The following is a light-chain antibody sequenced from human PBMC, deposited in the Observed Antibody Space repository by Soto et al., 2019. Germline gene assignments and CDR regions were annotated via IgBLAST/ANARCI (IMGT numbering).Light chain of an antibody. CDR2: GAS. CDR3: QQYGDMWT. CDR1: QSVSSSY. V-gene: IGKV3-20*01. J-gene: IGKJ1*01. Sequence: EIVLTQSPGTLSLSPGEISTFSFMASQSVSSSYIAWYQQKRGQAPRPLIYGASIRATGIPDRFSGSGSGTDFTLTINRLEPEDFAVYFCQQYGDMWTFGQGTKVDIK.